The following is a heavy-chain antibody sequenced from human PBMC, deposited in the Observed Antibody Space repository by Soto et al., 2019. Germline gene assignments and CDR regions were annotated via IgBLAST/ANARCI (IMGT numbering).Heavy chain of an antibody. Sequence: PGGSLRLSCAASGVTFSSYGMHWVRQAPGKGQEWVAVISYEGSNKYYADSVKGRFTISRDNSKNTLYLQMNSLRAEDTAVYYCAKEGGKGRSDPFYYDFCSGYSGLYDYWGQGTLVTVSS. CDR2: ISYEGSNK. V-gene: IGHV3-30*18. CDR1: GVTFSSYG. CDR3: AKEGGKGRSDPFYYDFCSGYSGLYDY. D-gene: IGHD3-3*01. J-gene: IGHJ4*02.